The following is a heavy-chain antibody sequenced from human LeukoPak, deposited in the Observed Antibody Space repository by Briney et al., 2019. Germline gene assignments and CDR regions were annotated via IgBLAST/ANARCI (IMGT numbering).Heavy chain of an antibody. CDR1: GFTFSSYA. V-gene: IGHV3-23*01. D-gene: IGHD3-22*01. CDR3: AKSNAPEYYDSSGWPFDY. J-gene: IGHJ4*02. CDR2: ISSSGGST. Sequence: GGSLRLSCAASGFTFSSYAMSWVRQAPGKGLEWVSAISSSGGSTYYADSVKVRFTISRDNSKNTLYLQMNSLRAEDTAVYYCAKSNAPEYYDSSGWPFDYWGQGTLVTVSS.